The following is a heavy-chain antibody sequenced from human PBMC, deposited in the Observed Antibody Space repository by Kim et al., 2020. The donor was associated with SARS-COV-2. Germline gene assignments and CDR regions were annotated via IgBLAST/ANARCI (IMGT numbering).Heavy chain of an antibody. V-gene: IGHV4-34*01. CDR2: INHSGST. CDR1: GGSFSGYY. D-gene: IGHD6-19*01. CDR3: ARGRQWLATPYNWFDP. Sequence: SETLSLTCAVCGGSFSGYYWSWIRQPPGKGLEWIGEINHSGSTNYNPSLKSRVTISVDTSKNQFSLKLSSVTAADTAVYYCARGRQWLATPYNWFDPWGQGTLVTVSS. J-gene: IGHJ5*02.